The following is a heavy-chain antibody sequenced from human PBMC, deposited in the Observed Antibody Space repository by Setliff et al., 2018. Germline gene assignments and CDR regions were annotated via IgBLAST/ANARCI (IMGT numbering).Heavy chain of an antibody. D-gene: IGHD3-16*02. J-gene: IGHJ6*03. CDR2: IKQDESEK. Sequence: PGGSLRLSCAASGFTFTNYWINWVRQAPGKGLEWVANIKQDESEKHYVGSVKGRFTISRDNARNSVYLQMNSLRAEDAAVYYVWGSYRYTNYYYMDVWGKGTTVTVSS. CDR1: GFTFTNYW. CDR3: WGSYRYTNYYYMDV. V-gene: IGHV3-7*01.